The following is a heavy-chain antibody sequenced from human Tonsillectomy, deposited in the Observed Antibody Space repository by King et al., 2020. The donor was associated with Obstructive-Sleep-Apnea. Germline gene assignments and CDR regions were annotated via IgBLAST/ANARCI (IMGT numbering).Heavy chain of an antibody. J-gene: IGHJ3*02. CDR2: IYPGYAVT. CDR3: ARPSLGCSSTSCYASAFDI. V-gene: IGHV5-51*01. CDR1: GYSFTSYW. Sequence: EFQLVQAGAEVKKPGESLKISGKGSGYSFTSYWICWVRMMPGKGLECLGIIYPGYAVTRYSPSFQGQGTNSADKSISPAYLQVSSLKASDTAMYYCARPSLGCSSTSCYASAFDIWGQGTMVTVSS. D-gene: IGHD2-2*01.